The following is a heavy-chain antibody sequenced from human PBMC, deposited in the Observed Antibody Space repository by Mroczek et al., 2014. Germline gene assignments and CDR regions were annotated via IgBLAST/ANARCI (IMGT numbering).Heavy chain of an antibody. CDR1: GGSISSGSYY. CDR3: AREGRSRMASFDI. V-gene: IGHV4-61*02. CDR2: IYTSGXT. D-gene: IGHD5-24*01. J-gene: IGHJ3*02. Sequence: QVQLQQWGPGLVKPSQTLSLTCTVSGGSISSGSYYWSWTPAARGKGLEWIGRIYTSGXTNYNPPXESSHHISRHVQDQFSLKLSSVTAADTAVYYCAREGRSRMASFDIWGQGTMVTVSS.